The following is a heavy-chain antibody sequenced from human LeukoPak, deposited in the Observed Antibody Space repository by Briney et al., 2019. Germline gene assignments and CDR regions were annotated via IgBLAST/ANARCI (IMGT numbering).Heavy chain of an antibody. CDR3: ARLSSSSVWFDP. V-gene: IGHV1-8*01. Sequence: ASVKVSCKASGYTFTSYDINWVRQATGQGLEWMGWMNPNSGSTGYAQKFQGRVTMTRNTSISTAYMELSSLRSEDTAVYYCARLSSSSVWFDPWGQGTLVTVSS. CDR2: MNPNSGST. D-gene: IGHD6-6*01. CDR1: GYTFTSYD. J-gene: IGHJ5*02.